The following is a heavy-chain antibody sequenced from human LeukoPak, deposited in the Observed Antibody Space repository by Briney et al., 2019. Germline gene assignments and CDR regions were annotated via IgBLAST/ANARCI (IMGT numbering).Heavy chain of an antibody. CDR2: ISGSGGGT. Sequence: GGSLRLSCVASGFTFSSYAMSWVRQAPGKGLEWVSGISGSGGGTYYADSAKGRFTISRDNSKNTLYLKMNSLRAEDTAVYYCAKDRSSGWYDYWGQGTLVIVSS. CDR3: AKDRSSGWYDY. V-gene: IGHV3-23*01. J-gene: IGHJ4*02. D-gene: IGHD6-19*01. CDR1: GFTFSSYA.